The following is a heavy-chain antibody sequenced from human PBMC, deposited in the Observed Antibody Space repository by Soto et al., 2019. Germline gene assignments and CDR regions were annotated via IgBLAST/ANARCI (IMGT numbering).Heavy chain of an antibody. CDR2: VYFSGTT. V-gene: IGHV4-59*08. CDR3: ARHHRPYYGGFDFAY. Sequence: PSETLSLTCSVSGDPISYFYWSWIRQPPGGGLEWIGYVYFSGTTDYKPSLKSRVSMSMDTSKNQFSLRLTSVTAADTAVYYCARHHRPYYGGFDFAYWGQGILVTVSS. J-gene: IGHJ4*02. D-gene: IGHD4-17*01. CDR1: GDPISYFY.